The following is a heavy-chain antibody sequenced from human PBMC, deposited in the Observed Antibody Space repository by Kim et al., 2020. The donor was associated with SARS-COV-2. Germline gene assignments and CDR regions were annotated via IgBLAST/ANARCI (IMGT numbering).Heavy chain of an antibody. J-gene: IGHJ4*02. V-gene: IGHV3-30*18. Sequence: GGSLRLSCAASGFTFSSYGMHWVRQAPGKGLEWVAVISYDGSNKYYADSVKGRFTISRDNSKNTLYLQMNSLRAEDTAVYYCAKASVGWELLGHLDYWGQGTLVTVSS. CDR1: GFTFSSYG. CDR3: AKASVGWELLGHLDY. CDR2: ISYDGSNK. D-gene: IGHD1-26*01.